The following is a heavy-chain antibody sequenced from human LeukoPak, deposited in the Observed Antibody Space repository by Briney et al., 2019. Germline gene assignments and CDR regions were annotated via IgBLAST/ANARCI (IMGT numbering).Heavy chain of an antibody. CDR1: GYSINNYW. J-gene: IGHJ5*02. Sequence: GESLKISCKGSGYSINNYWIAWVRQMPGKGLEWMGIIYPADSDIRYSPSFQGQVAISADKSISTAYLQWNSLKASDTAMYYCARQEYCSGASCYTWFDPWGQGTLVTVSS. D-gene: IGHD2-15*01. CDR2: IYPADSDI. CDR3: ARQEYCSGASCYTWFDP. V-gene: IGHV5-51*01.